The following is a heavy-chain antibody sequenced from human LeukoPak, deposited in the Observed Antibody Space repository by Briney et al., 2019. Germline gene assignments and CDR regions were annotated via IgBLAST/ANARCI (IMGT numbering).Heavy chain of an antibody. CDR1: GFTFSSYG. D-gene: IGHD2-2*01. CDR3: AKVVVPAAIHYYYYMDV. V-gene: IGHV3-30*18. CDR2: ISYDGPNK. J-gene: IGHJ6*03. Sequence: GGSLRLSCAASGFTFSSYGMHWVRQAPGKGLEWVAVISYDGPNKYYADSVKGRFTISRDNSKNTLYLQMNSLRAEDTAVYYCAKVVVPAAIHYYYYMDVWGKGTTVTVSS.